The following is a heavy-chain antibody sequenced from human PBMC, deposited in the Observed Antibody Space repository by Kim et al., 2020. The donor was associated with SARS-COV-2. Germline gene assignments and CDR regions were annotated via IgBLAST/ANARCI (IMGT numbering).Heavy chain of an antibody. V-gene: IGHV3-66*01. J-gene: IGHJ6*02. CDR1: GFTVSSNY. CDR2: IYSGGST. CDR3: ARDLAYYGMDV. Sequence: GRSLRLSCAASGFTVSSNYMSWVRQAPGKGLEWVSVIYSGGSTYYADSVKGRFIISRDNSKNTLYLQMNSLRAEDTAVYYCARDLAYYGMDVWGQGTTVTFSS.